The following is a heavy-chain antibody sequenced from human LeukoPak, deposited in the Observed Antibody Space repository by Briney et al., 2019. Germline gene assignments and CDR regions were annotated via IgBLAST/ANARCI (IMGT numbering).Heavy chain of an antibody. Sequence: PGGSLRLSCAASGFTFSSYAMSWVRQAPGKGLEWVSAISDSGTSTYYTDSVKGRFTISRDNSKSTLSLQMNSLRADDTAVYFCAKHGPPSYSSTWGGDGWFDPWGQGTLVTVSS. CDR3: AKHGPPSYSSTWGGDGWFDP. V-gene: IGHV3-23*01. J-gene: IGHJ5*02. CDR2: ISDSGTST. CDR1: GFTFSSYA. D-gene: IGHD6-13*01.